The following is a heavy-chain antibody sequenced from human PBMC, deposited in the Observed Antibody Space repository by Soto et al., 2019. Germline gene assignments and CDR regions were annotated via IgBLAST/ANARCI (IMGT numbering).Heavy chain of an antibody. V-gene: IGHV3-74*01. CDR2: IIRDGSSK. Sequence: EVQLVESGGGLVQPGGSLRLACAASGFTFSSYWMHWVRQAPGKGLVWISRIIRDGSSKNYEDSVKGRFTISRDNAKNTLYLEITSLRADYTAVYFCGRGGSGSYVMDIWCQGTTVIVAS. CDR3: GRGGSGSYVMDI. J-gene: IGHJ6*02. D-gene: IGHD2-15*01. CDR1: GFTFSSYW.